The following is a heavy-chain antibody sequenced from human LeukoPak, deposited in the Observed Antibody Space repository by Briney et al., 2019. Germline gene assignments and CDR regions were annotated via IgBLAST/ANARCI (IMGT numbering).Heavy chain of an antibody. CDR3: AKDVSSSWYVPQYYFDY. D-gene: IGHD6-13*01. Sequence: SGGSLRLSCAASGFTFSSYSMNWVRQAPGKGLEWVSYISSSSSTIYYADSVKGRFTISRGNAKNTLYLQMNSLRAEDTAVYYCAKDVSSSWYVPQYYFDYWGQGTLVTVSS. CDR1: GFTFSSYS. V-gene: IGHV3-48*04. CDR2: ISSSSSTI. J-gene: IGHJ4*02.